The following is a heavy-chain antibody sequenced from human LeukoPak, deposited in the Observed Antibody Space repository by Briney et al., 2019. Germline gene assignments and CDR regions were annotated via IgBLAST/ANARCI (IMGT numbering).Heavy chain of an antibody. V-gene: IGHV3-7*01. CDR2: IKQDGSEE. D-gene: IGHD3-22*01. Sequence: GGSLRLSCAASGCTFSSYWMSWVRQAPGKGLEWVANIKQDGSEEYYVDSVKGRFTISRDNAKNSLYLQMYSLRAEDTAAYYCARDPNWLLDGLGGDYWGQGTLVTVSS. CDR1: GCTFSSYW. CDR3: ARDPNWLLDGLGGDY. J-gene: IGHJ4*02.